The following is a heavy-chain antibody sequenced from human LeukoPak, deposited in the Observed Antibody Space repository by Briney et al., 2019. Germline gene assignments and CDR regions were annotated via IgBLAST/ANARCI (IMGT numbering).Heavy chain of an antibody. D-gene: IGHD3-9*01. V-gene: IGHV1-3*01. CDR3: AREFNILTGYYYVGAFDI. CDR1: GYTFTSYA. J-gene: IGHJ3*02. Sequence: ASVKVSCKASGYTFTSYAMHWVRQAPGQRLEWMGWINAGNGNTNYAQKLQGRVTMTTDTSTSTAYMELRSLRSDDTAVYYCAREFNILTGYYYVGAFDIWGQGTMVTVSS. CDR2: INAGNGNT.